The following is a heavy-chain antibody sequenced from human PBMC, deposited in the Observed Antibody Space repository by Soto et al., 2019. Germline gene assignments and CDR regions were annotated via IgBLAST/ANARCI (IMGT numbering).Heavy chain of an antibody. CDR1: GGSISSGDYY. D-gene: IGHD6-19*01. J-gene: IGHJ4*02. V-gene: IGHV4-30-4*01. Sequence: SETLSLTCTGSGGSISSGDYYWSWIRQPPGKGLEWIGYIYYSGSTYYNPSLKSRVTISVDTSKNQFSLKLSSVTAADTAVYYCARVNRRVGQWLVLGANYFDYWGQGTLVTVSS. CDR2: IYYSGST. CDR3: ARVNRRVGQWLVLGANYFDY.